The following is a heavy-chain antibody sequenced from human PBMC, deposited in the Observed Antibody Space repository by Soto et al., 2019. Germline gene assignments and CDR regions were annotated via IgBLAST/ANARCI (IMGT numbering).Heavy chain of an antibody. V-gene: IGHV4-39*01. D-gene: IGHD3-10*01. Sequence: SETLSLTCTVSGDSITNAAYYWGWIRQPPGKGLECIGIIYYSGNTYYSPSLKSRVTMSVDTSKNQFSLKLSSVSATDTSMYYCARVYGSGSYYFDYWGQGTLVTVSS. CDR2: IYYSGNT. CDR3: ARVYGSGSYYFDY. J-gene: IGHJ4*02. CDR1: GDSITNAAYY.